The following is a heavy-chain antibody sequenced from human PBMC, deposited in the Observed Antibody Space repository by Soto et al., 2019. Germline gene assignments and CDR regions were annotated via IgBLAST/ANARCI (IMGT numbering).Heavy chain of an antibody. V-gene: IGHV3-23*01. CDR1: GFTFSSYA. D-gene: IGHD5-12*01. Sequence: GSLRRSCAASGFTFSSYAMSWVRQAPGKGLEWVSAISGSGESTHYADSVKGRFTISRDNSKNTLYLQMNSLRAEDTAVYYCAKDRRVGYDYFYSWGQGTLVTVSS. CDR3: AKDRRVGYDYFYS. J-gene: IGHJ4*02. CDR2: ISGSGEST.